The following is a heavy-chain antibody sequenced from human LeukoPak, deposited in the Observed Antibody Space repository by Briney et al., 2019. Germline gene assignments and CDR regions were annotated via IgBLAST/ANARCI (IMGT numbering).Heavy chain of an antibody. CDR1: GFIFSDAY. V-gene: IGHV3-15*01. J-gene: IGHJ4*02. D-gene: IGHD6-25*01. CDR3: ATVRSAASMDFDY. CDR2: IRHKLDGGST. Sequence: PGGSLRLSCVASGFIFSDAYMSWVRRAPGKGLEWVGRIRHKLDGGSTDCATPVKGRFTISRDDSKSTLYLQMNSLKAEDTAVYYCATVRSAASMDFDYWGQGTLVTVSS.